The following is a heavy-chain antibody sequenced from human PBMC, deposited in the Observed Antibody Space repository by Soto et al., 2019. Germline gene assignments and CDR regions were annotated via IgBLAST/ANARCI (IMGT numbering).Heavy chain of an antibody. CDR1: GGSISSYY. CDR2: IYYSGST. Sequence: SETLSLTCTVSGGSISSYYWSWIRQPPGKGLEWIGYIYYSGSTNYNPSLKSRVTISVDTSKNQFSLKLSSVTAADTAVYYCARDRGAVDYYYYYMDVWGKGTTVTVSS. D-gene: IGHD2-21*01. V-gene: IGHV4-59*01. CDR3: ARDRGAVDYYYYYMDV. J-gene: IGHJ6*03.